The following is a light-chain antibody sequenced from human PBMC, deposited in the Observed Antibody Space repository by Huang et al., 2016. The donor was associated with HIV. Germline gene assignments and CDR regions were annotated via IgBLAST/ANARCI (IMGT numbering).Light chain of an antibody. CDR3: QQSHTAPYT. CDR2: AVS. J-gene: IGKJ2*01. CDR1: QSITTF. Sequence: DIQMTQSPSSLSASVGDRVTISCRASQSITTFLNWYQQTPGQAPNLLIHAVSNLQGGVPSRFSGSGSETDFNLTISSLQPEDFATYYCQQSHTAPYTFGQGTNLEIK. V-gene: IGKV1-39*01.